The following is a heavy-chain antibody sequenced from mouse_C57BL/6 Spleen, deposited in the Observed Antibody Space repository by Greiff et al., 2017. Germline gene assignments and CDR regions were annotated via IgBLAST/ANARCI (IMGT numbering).Heavy chain of an antibody. D-gene: IGHD1-1*01. J-gene: IGHJ4*01. V-gene: IGHV1-80*01. Sequence: QVQLQQSGAELVKPGASVKISCKASGYAFSSYWMNWVKQRPGKGLEWIGQIYPGDGDTNYNGKFKGKATLTADKSSSTAYMQLSSLTSEDSAVYFCARTVVDPYYAMDDWGQGTSVTVSS. CDR3: ARTVVDPYYAMDD. CDR1: GYAFSSYW. CDR2: IYPGDGDT.